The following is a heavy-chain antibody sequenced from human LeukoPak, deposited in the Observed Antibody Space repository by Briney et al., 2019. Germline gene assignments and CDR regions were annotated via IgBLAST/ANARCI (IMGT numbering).Heavy chain of an antibody. CDR2: IYYSGST. Sequence: PSETLSLTCTVSGGSISSYYWSWIRQPPGKGLEWIGYIYYSGSTNYNPSLKSRVTISVDTSKNHFSLKLSSVTAADTAVYYCARAPNYYFWSGYLDYWGQGTLVTVSS. V-gene: IGHV4-59*08. J-gene: IGHJ4*02. CDR3: ARAPNYYFWSGYLDY. D-gene: IGHD3-3*01. CDR1: GGSISSYY.